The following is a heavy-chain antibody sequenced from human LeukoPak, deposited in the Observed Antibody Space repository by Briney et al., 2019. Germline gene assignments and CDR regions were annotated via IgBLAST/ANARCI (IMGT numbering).Heavy chain of an antibody. J-gene: IGHJ4*02. D-gene: IGHD1-26*01. CDR3: ARKDGSYSGDY. Sequence: GGSLRLSCAASGFTVSSNYMSWVRQAPGKGLEWVSVIYSGGSTYYADSVKGRFTISRDNAKNSLYLQMNSLRAEDTAVYYCARKDGSYSGDYWGQGTLVTVSS. CDR2: IYSGGST. V-gene: IGHV3-53*01. CDR1: GFTVSSNY.